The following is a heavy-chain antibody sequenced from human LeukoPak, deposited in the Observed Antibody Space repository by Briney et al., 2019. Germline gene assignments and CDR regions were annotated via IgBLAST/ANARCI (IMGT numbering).Heavy chain of an antibody. CDR3: ARDLVGGIWSAGF. CDR1: GYTFTGYY. Sequence: PGASVRVSCKTSGYTFTGYYVHWVRQAPGQGLEWMGRITPNSGDAIYAQKFQGRATMTRDTSISAAYMELSSLTSDDTAIYHCARDLVGGIWSAGFWGQGTLVTVSS. J-gene: IGHJ4*02. CDR2: ITPNSGDA. V-gene: IGHV1-2*06. D-gene: IGHD3-3*01.